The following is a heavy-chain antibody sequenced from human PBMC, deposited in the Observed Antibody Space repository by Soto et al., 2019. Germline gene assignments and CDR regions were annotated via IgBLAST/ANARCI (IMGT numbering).Heavy chain of an antibody. CDR3: ARNFQTGALL. CDR1: GGTFSSYT. CDR2: IIPILDIA. D-gene: IGHD7-27*01. V-gene: IGHV1-69*02. Sequence: SVKVSCKASGGTFSSYTISWVRQAPGQGLEWMGRIIPILDIANYAQKFQGRVTITADKSTSTAYMELSSLRSEDTSVYYWARNFQTGALLWGHGTLVTVSS. J-gene: IGHJ4*01.